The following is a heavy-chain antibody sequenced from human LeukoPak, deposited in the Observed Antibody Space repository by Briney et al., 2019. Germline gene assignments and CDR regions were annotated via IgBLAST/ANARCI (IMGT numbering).Heavy chain of an antibody. Sequence: PGGSLRLSCAASGFTFGSYWMSWVRQAPGKGLEWVANIKQDGSKKSYVDSVKGRFTISRDNAKNPLYLQMNSLRAEDTAVYYCAKDLAWGLDYWGQGTPVTVSS. CDR3: AKDLAWGLDY. D-gene: IGHD7-27*01. V-gene: IGHV3-7*03. CDR2: IKQDGSKK. CDR1: GFTFGSYW. J-gene: IGHJ4*02.